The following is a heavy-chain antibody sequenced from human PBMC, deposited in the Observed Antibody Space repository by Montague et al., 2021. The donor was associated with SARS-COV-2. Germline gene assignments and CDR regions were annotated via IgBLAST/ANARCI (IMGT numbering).Heavy chain of an antibody. CDR3: VRDHPYGGPRGAYDI. J-gene: IGHJ3*02. D-gene: IGHD4-23*01. CDR1: GGSITGYY. CDR2: IYDSGAV. Sequence: SETRSLTCTVSGGSITGYYWSWLRRSPGKGLEWIAYIYDSGAVNYNPSLGSRVTISTDTSKNQLSLKVNSVTAADTAVYYCVRDHPYGGPRGAYDIWGQGTVDTVSS. V-gene: IGHV4-59*01.